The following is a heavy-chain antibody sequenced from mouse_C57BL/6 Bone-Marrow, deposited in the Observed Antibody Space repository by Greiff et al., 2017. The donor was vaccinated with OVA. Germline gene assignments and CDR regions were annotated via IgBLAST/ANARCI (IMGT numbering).Heavy chain of an antibody. Sequence: QVQLKESGAELVRPGTSVKMSCKASGYTFTNYWIGWAKQRPGHGLEWIGDIYPGGGYTNYNEKFKGKATLTADKSSSTAYMQFSSLTSEDSAIYDCARLGHDEGDWYFDVWGTGTTVTVSS. D-gene: IGHD2-12*01. CDR3: ARLGHDEGDWYFDV. CDR1: GYTFTNYW. V-gene: IGHV1-63*01. CDR2: IYPGGGYT. J-gene: IGHJ1*03.